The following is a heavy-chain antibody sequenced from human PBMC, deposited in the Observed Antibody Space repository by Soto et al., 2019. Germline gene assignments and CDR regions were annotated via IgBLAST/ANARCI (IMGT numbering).Heavy chain of an antibody. CDR1: GGTFSSYA. Sequence: QVQLVQSGAEVKKPGSSVKVSCKASGGTFSSYAISWVRQAPGQGLEWMGGIIPIFGTANYAQKIQGRVTITADESTSTADMELSSLRSEDTAVYYCARDTARYGGYSPFDYWGQGTLVTVSS. D-gene: IGHD5-12*01. CDR2: IIPIFGTA. J-gene: IGHJ4*02. V-gene: IGHV1-69*01. CDR3: ARDTARYGGYSPFDY.